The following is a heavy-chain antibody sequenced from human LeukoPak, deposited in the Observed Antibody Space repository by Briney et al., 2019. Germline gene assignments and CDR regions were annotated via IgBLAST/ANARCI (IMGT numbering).Heavy chain of an antibody. D-gene: IGHD6-13*01. CDR2: IIPIFGTA. Sequence: ASVKVSCKASGGTFSSYAISWVRQAPGQGLEWMGGIIPIFGTASYAQKFQGRVTITADESTSTAYMELSSLRSEDTAVYYCARGRSSSWPKRNWFDPWGQGTLVTVSS. CDR3: ARGRSSSWPKRNWFDP. V-gene: IGHV1-69*13. CDR1: GGTFSSYA. J-gene: IGHJ5*02.